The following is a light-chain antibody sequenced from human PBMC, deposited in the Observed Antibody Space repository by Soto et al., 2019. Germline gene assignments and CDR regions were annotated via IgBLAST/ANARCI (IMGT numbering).Light chain of an antibody. CDR2: GDS. Sequence: QSVLTQPPSVSGAPGQRVTISCTGSGSNIGAGYDVHWYQHRPGTAPKLLVFGDSHRPSGVPDRFSGSKSGTSASLAITGLQAEDEGDYYCQSYDSTLDARYVFGTGTKLTLL. CDR3: QSYDSTLDARYV. J-gene: IGLJ1*01. V-gene: IGLV1-40*01. CDR1: GSNIGAGYD.